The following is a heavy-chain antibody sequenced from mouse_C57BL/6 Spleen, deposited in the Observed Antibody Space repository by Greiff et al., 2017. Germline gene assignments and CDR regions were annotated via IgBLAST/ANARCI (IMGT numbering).Heavy chain of an antibody. Sequence: QVQLKQPGAELVMPGASVKLSCKASGYTFTSYWMHWVKQRPGQGLEWIGEIDPSDSYTNYNQKFKGKSTLTVDKSSSTAYMQLSSLTSEDSAVYYCARDDYDRVWFAYWGQGTLVTVSA. J-gene: IGHJ3*01. D-gene: IGHD2-4*01. CDR3: ARDDYDRVWFAY. CDR1: GYTFTSYW. CDR2: IDPSDSYT. V-gene: IGHV1-69*01.